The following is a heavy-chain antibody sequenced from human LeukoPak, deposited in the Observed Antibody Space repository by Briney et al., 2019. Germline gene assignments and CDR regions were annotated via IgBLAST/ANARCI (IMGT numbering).Heavy chain of an antibody. CDR1: GGSFCGYY. V-gene: IGHV4-34*01. D-gene: IGHD5-12*01. J-gene: IGHJ6*02. Sequence: KPSETLSLTCAVYGGSFCGYYWSWIRQPPGKGLEWIGEINHSGSTNYNPSLKSRVTISVDTSKNQFSLKLSSVTAADTAVYYCARGPTGYSGFRDYGMDVWGQGTTVTVSS. CDR3: ARGPTGYSGFRDYGMDV. CDR2: INHSGST.